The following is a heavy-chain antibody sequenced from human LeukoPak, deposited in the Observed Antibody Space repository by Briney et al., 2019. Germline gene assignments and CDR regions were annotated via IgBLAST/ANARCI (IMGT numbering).Heavy chain of an antibody. Sequence: SETLSLTCTVSGGSVSSGDYYWSWIRQPPGKGLEWIGYIDYSGITYYNPSLKSRVDISVDTSKNLLSLKVGSVTAADTAVCYCARAYDFRSGYYTFDYWGQGTLVTVSS. CDR3: ARAYDFRSGYYTFDY. J-gene: IGHJ4*02. D-gene: IGHD3-3*01. CDR2: IDYSGIT. V-gene: IGHV4-30-4*08. CDR1: GGSVSSGDYY.